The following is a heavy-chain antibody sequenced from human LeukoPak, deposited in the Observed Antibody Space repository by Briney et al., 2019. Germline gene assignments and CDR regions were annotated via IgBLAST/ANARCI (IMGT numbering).Heavy chain of an antibody. V-gene: IGHV1-2*02. Sequence: GASVKVSCKASGYTFTGYYMHWVRQAPGQGLEWMGWINPNSGGTNYAQKFQGRVTMTRDTSISTAYMELSRLRSDDTAVYYCARMPIPVAATPVIRGYFQHRGQGTLVTVSS. J-gene: IGHJ1*01. CDR3: ARMPIPVAATPVIRGYFQH. CDR2: INPNSGGT. CDR1: GYTFTGYY. D-gene: IGHD2-15*01.